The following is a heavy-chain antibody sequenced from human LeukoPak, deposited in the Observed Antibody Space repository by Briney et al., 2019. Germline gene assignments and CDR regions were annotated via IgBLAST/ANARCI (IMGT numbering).Heavy chain of an antibody. Sequence: PSETLSLTCTVSGGSISNYYWSWIWQPPGKGLEWIGYIYYSGSTSYNTPLKSRVTISVDTSKNRFSLRLSSVTAADTAVYYCARDYHYYDSSGYYFGWFDPWGQGTLVTVSS. CDR3: ARDYHYYDSSGYYFGWFDP. D-gene: IGHD3-22*01. J-gene: IGHJ5*02. CDR1: GGSISNYY. CDR2: IYYSGST. V-gene: IGHV4-59*01.